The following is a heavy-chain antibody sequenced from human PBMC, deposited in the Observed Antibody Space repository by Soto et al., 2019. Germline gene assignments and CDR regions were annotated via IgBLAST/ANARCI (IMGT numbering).Heavy chain of an antibody. J-gene: IGHJ5*02. CDR3: ARGIEMARIGWFDP. CDR1: GYMFTSLW. Sequence: GESLKISCNGSGYMFTSLWIGWVRQMPGKGLEWLGIIYPGDADIRYTPSFQGQVTMSADKSISTAYLQWSSLKASDTAIYYCARGIEMARIGWFDPWGQGTLVTVSS. V-gene: IGHV5-51*01. CDR2: IYPGDADI. D-gene: IGHD5-12*01.